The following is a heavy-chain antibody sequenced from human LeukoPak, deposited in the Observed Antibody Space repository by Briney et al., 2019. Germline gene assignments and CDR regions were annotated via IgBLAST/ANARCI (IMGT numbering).Heavy chain of an antibody. J-gene: IGHJ4*02. CDR1: GFSFSGYA. Sequence: PGGSLRLSCAASGFSFSGYAMNWVRQAPGKGLEWVSAISGSGSGTYYADSVKGRFSISRDNSKDTLYLQMNSLRAEDTAVYYCAKDSSGYYKPIDYWGQGTLVTVSS. V-gene: IGHV3-23*01. CDR3: AKDSSGYYKPIDY. CDR2: ISGSGSGT. D-gene: IGHD3-22*01.